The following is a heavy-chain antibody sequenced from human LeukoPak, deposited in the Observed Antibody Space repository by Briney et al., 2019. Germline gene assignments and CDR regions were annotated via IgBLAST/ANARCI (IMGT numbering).Heavy chain of an antibody. CDR3: ARPDQRGYSYGYSAFDI. V-gene: IGHV4-39*01. J-gene: IGHJ3*02. CDR1: GGSISSGNYY. D-gene: IGHD5-18*01. Sequence: PSETLSLTCTVSGGSISSGNYYWNWIRQPPGKGLEWIGSIYYSGRTYYNPSLKSRVTMSIDTSKNQFSLKLTSVTAADTAVYYCARPDQRGYSYGYSAFDIWGQGTMDTVSS. CDR2: IYYSGRT.